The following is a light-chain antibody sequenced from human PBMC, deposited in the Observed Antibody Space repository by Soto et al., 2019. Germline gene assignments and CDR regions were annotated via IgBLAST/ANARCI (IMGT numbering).Light chain of an antibody. J-gene: IGLJ3*02. CDR2: DNN. CDR3: GTWDSSLSAWV. V-gene: IGLV1-51*01. CDR1: SSNIGNNF. Sequence: QSVLTQPPSVSAAPGQRVTISCSGSSSNIGNNFVSWYQQLPGSAPKLLIYDNNKLSSGIPDRLSGSKSGTSATLGITGLQTGDEADYYCGTWDSSLSAWVFGGGTKLTV.